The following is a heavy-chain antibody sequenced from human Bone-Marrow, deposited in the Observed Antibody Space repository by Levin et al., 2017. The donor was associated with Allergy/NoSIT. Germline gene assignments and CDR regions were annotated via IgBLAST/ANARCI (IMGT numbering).Heavy chain of an antibody. J-gene: IGHJ5*02. D-gene: IGHD1-26*01. Sequence: SQTLSLTCSVSGNSISRSGHYWGWIRQSPGKGLEWIGNIYYSGSIYYNPSLKSRVTITIDTSNNQFSLKFSSVTAADTAVYYCARETIMGATRWFDPWGQGTVVTVSS. CDR2: IYYSGSI. V-gene: IGHV4-39*07. CDR1: GNSISRSGHY. CDR3: ARETIMGATRWFDP.